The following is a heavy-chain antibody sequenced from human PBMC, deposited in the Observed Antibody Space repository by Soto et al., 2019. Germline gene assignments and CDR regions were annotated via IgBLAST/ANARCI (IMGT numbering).Heavy chain of an antibody. D-gene: IGHD3-3*01. CDR3: AKVNTVFGVYTLTHSGMDV. CDR1: GFTFNICA. Sequence: GSLRLSCAASGFTFNICAMSWVRQAPGKGLEWVSAISASGSSTYYADSVRGRFTISRDNTRNTLHLHMDSLGAEDTAVYYCAKVNTVFGVYTLTHSGMDVWGPGTTVTVSS. V-gene: IGHV3-23*01. CDR2: ISASGSST. J-gene: IGHJ6*02.